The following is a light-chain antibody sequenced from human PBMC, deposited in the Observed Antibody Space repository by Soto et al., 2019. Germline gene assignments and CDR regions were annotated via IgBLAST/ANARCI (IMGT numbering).Light chain of an antibody. CDR2: EVS. Sequence: QSVLTQPASVSGSPGQSITISFTGTSSDVGGYNYVSWYQQQPGKDPKLMIYEVSNRPAGVSNRFSGSKSGNTASLTISGLQAEDEADYYCRSYISSSIDYVFGTGTKVTVL. V-gene: IGLV2-14*01. CDR1: SSDVGGYNY. CDR3: RSYISSSIDYV. J-gene: IGLJ1*01.